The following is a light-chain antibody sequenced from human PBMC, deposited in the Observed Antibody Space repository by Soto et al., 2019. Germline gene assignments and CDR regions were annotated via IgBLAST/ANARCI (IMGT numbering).Light chain of an antibody. CDR3: QQTYSTWT. CDR1: QSISSF. V-gene: IGKV1-39*01. J-gene: IGKJ1*01. Sequence: DIQMTQSPSSLSASVGDRVTITCRASQSISSFLNWYQQKPGKVPKLLIYAASTLQSGVPSRFSGSGSGTDFTLTISRLQPEDFATYYCQQTYSTWTFGQGTKVEIK. CDR2: AAS.